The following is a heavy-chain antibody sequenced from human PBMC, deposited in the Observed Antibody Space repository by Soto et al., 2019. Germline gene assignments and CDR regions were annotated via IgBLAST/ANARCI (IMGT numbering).Heavy chain of an antibody. Sequence: SSETLSLTCAVYGGSFSCYYWSWIRQPPGKGLEWIGEINHSGSTNYNPSLKSRVTISVDTSKNQFSLKLSSVTAADTAVYYCAXGWCSSTSCYTPYYFDYWGQGTLVTVSS. CDR3: AXGWCSSTSCYTPYYFDY. D-gene: IGHD2-2*02. CDR1: GGSFSCYY. J-gene: IGHJ4*02. V-gene: IGHV4-34*01. CDR2: INHSGST.